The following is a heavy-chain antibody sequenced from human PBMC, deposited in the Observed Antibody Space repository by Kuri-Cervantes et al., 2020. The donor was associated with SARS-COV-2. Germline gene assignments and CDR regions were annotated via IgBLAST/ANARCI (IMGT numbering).Heavy chain of an antibody. V-gene: IGHV5-10-1*01. D-gene: IGHD6-6*01. J-gene: IGHJ6*02. CDR3: ARQREWGAARTYGMDV. Sequence: GESLKISCTGSGYSFTSYWISWVRQMPGKGPEWMGRIDTSDSYTNYSPSFQGHVTISADKSISTAYLQWSSLKASDTAMYYCARQREWGAARTYGMDVWGQGTTVTVSS. CDR1: GYSFTSYW. CDR2: IDTSDSYT.